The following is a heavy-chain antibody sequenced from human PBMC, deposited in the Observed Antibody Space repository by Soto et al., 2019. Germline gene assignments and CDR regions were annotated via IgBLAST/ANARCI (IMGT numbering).Heavy chain of an antibody. V-gene: IGHV3-43D*04. CDR3: ARDRAYGDPNWFDP. Sequence: GGSLRLSCAASGFTFDDYAMHWVRQAPGKGLEWVSLISWDGGSTYYADSVKGRFTISRDNSKNSLYLQMNSLRAEDTAMYYCARDRAYGDPNWFDPWGQGTLVTVSS. J-gene: IGHJ5*02. CDR1: GFTFDDYA. D-gene: IGHD4-17*01. CDR2: ISWDGGST.